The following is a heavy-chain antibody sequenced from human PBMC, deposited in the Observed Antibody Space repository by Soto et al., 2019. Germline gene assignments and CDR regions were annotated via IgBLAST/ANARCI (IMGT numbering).Heavy chain of an antibody. J-gene: IGHJ5*02. CDR1: GGSISSGGYY. V-gene: IGHV4-31*03. Sequence: TLSLTCTVSGGSISSGGYYWSWIRQHTGKGLQSIGYIYYSGSTYYNPSLKSRVTISVDTSKKQFSLKLSSVTAAETAVYYCERNARGYTYGSLGXWGQGTPVPVSX. CDR2: IYYSGST. CDR3: ERNARGYTYGSLGX. D-gene: IGHD5-18*01.